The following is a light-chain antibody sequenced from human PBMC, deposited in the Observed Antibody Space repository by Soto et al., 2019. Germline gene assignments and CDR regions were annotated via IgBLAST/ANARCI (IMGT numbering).Light chain of an antibody. J-gene: IGKJ2*01. CDR3: QQYGNSPYT. CDR2: GAS. CDR1: QSVSGSC. Sequence: EIVLTQSPGTLSLSPGERATLSCRASQSVSGSCLAWYQQKPGQAPRLLIYGASSRATGIPDRFSGSGSGTDFTLTISRLEPADFVVYYCQQYGNSPYTFGQGTKLEIK. V-gene: IGKV3-20*01.